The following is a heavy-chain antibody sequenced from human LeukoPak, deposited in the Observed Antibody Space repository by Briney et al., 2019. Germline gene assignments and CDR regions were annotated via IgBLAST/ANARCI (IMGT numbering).Heavy chain of an antibody. Sequence: SETLSLTCTVSGGSISSYYWSWIRQPPGKGLECIGYIYYSGSTNYNPSLKSRVTISVDTSKNQFSLKLSPVTAADTAVYYCARFSDDYGDYGPLQHWGQGTLVTVSS. CDR3: ARFSDDYGDYGPLQH. V-gene: IGHV4-59*01. CDR2: IYYSGST. CDR1: GGSISSYY. J-gene: IGHJ1*01. D-gene: IGHD4-17*01.